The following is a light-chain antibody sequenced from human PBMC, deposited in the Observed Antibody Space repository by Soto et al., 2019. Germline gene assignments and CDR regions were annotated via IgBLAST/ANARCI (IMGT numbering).Light chain of an antibody. V-gene: IGLV2-23*02. CDR3: CSYAGSSTWV. Sequence: QSALTPPASVAGSPGQSIAFSCTGTSSDVGSYNLVSWYQHHPGKAPKLIISEVSKRPSGVSDRFSGSKSGNTASLTISGLQAEDEADYYCCSYAGSSTWVFGGGTKLTVL. CDR1: SSDVGSYNL. J-gene: IGLJ3*02. CDR2: EVS.